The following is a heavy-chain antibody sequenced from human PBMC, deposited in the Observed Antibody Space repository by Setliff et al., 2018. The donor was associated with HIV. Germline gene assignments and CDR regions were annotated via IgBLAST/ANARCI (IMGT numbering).Heavy chain of an antibody. J-gene: IGHJ4*02. Sequence: SETLSLTCTVSGGSISSHYWGWIRQPAGKGLEWIGRIYTSGSTNYNPSLKSRVTISADTSNNQFSLRLTSMTAADTAVYYCARLGTGNADHYWGQGTRVTVSS. CDR3: ARLGTGNADHY. CDR2: IYTSGST. D-gene: IGHD1-1*01. V-gene: IGHV4-4*07. CDR1: GGSISSHY.